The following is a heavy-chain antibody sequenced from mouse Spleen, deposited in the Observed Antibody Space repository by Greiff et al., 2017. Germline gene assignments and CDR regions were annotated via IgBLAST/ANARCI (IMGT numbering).Heavy chain of an antibody. CDR2: ISSGSTTI. CDR1: GFTFSSFG. Sequence: VQLKESGGGLVQPGGSRKLSCAASGFTFSSFGMPWVRQAPEKGLEWVAYISSGSTTIYYAETFTGRFPISRDNPKNTLFLQMTSLRSEDTAMYYCAREYYYGSSYGYFDVWGARTTGTVSS. J-gene: IGHJ1*01. CDR3: AREYYYGSSYGYFDV. V-gene: IGHV5-17*02. D-gene: IGHD1-1*01.